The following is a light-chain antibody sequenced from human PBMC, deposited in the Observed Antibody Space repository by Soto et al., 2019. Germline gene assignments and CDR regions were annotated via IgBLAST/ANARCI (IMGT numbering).Light chain of an antibody. V-gene: IGKV1-5*01. CDR1: QSLNNY. CDR3: QHYNSYSEA. Sequence: DIQMTQSPSTLSASVGDRVTITCRASQSLNNYLAWYQQTPGKAPKLLIYDASTLERGVPSRFSGSGSGTEFTLTISSLQPDDFATYYCQHYNSYSEAFGQGTKVDIK. CDR2: DAS. J-gene: IGKJ1*01.